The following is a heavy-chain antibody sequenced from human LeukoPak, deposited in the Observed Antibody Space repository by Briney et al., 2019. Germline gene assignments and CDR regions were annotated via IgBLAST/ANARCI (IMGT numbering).Heavy chain of an antibody. CDR3: AKPLMRDRWFGES. CDR1: GGSISSSSYY. V-gene: IGHV4-39*01. J-gene: IGHJ5*02. D-gene: IGHD3-10*01. CDR2: IYYSGST. Sequence: PSETLSLTCTVSGGSISSSSYYWGWIRQPPGKGLEWIGSIYYSGSTYYNPSLKSRVTISVDTSKNQFSLKLSSVTAADTAMYYCAKPLMRDRWFGESWGQGTLVTVSS.